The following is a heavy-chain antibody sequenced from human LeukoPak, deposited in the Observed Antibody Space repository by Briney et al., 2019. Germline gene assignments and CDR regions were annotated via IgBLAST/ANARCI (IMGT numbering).Heavy chain of an antibody. J-gene: IGHJ4*02. CDR3: AKGFSHYYDSKLNGTGFDY. CDR1: GYTFTSYG. CDR2: ISAYNGNT. Sequence: ASVTVSCKASGYTFTSYGISWVRQAPGQGLEWMGWISAYNGNTNYAQKLQGRVTMTTDTSTSTAYMELRSLRSDDTAVYYCAKGFSHYYDSKLNGTGFDYWGQGTMVTVSS. D-gene: IGHD3-22*01. V-gene: IGHV1-18*01.